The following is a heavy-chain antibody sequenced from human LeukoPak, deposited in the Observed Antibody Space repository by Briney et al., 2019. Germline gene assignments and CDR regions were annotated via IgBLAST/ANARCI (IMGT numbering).Heavy chain of an antibody. CDR1: GFTFDDYA. J-gene: IGHJ4*02. CDR3: AKDMRSSSWYGFDY. CDR2: ISWNSGSI. Sequence: GGSLRLSCAASGFTFDDYAMHWVRQAPGKGLEWVSGISWNSGSIGYADSVKGRFTISRDNAKNSLYLQMNSLRAEDTALYYCAKDMRSSSWYGFDYWGQGTLVTVSS. V-gene: IGHV3-9*01. D-gene: IGHD6-13*01.